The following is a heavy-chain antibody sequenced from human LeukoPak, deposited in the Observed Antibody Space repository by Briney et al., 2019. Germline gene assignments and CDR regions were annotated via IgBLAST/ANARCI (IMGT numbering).Heavy chain of an antibody. J-gene: IGHJ4*02. CDR3: ARDIPTGYHDF. V-gene: IGHV1-2*02. D-gene: IGHD3-9*01. CDR1: GYTFTDYY. CDR2: INLNSGGT. Sequence: GASVKVSCKASGYTFTDYYMHWVRQAPGQGLEWMGWINLNSGGTNYAQKFQGRVTMTRDTSISTAYMELSRLRSDDTAVYYCARDIPTGYHDFWGLGTLVTVSS.